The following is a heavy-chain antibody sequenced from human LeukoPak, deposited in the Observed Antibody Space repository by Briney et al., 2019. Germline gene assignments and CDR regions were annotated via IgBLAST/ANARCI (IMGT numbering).Heavy chain of an antibody. CDR3: ATTYYYDSTGSPRHYFDY. D-gene: IGHD3-22*01. Sequence: ASVKVSCKVSGYTLTELSMHWVRQAPGKGLEWMGGFDPEDGETIYAQKFQGRVTMTEDTSTDTAYMELSSLRSEDTAVYYCATTYYYDSTGSPRHYFDYWGQGTLVTVSS. V-gene: IGHV1-24*01. CDR2: FDPEDGET. CDR1: GYTLTELS. J-gene: IGHJ4*02.